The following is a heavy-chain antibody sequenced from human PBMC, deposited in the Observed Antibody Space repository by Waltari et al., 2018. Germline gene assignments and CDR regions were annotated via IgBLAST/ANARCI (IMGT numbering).Heavy chain of an antibody. Sequence: EVQLVESGGGLVKPGGSLRLSCAASGFTFSSYSMNWVRQAPGKGLEWVSSISSSSSYIYYADAGKGRFTISRDNAKNSLYLQMNSLRAEDTAVYYCARVREGRSWGYFDYWGQGTLVTVSS. CDR1: GFTFSSYS. CDR3: ARVREGRSWGYFDY. CDR2: ISSSSSYI. D-gene: IGHD7-27*01. J-gene: IGHJ4*02. V-gene: IGHV3-21*01.